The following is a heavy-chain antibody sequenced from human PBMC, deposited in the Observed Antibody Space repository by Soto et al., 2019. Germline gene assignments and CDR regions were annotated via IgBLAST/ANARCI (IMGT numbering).Heavy chain of an antibody. CDR2: ISGSGGDT. CDR3: PKFPRRGYEPPCDY. D-gene: IGHD5-12*01. J-gene: IGHJ4*02. V-gene: IGHV3-23*01. CDR1: GFTFSADA. Sequence: GGFLRLSCAATGFTFSADAMNWVRQTPGKGLEWVSGISGSGGDTSYADSVKGRFTISRDNSKNTLYLQLNSLRAEDTAVYDCPKFPRRGYEPPCDYWGPGTQVTVSS.